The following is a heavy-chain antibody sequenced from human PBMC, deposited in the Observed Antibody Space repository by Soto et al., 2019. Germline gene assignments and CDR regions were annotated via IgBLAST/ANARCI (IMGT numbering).Heavy chain of an antibody. CDR2: ITTYKDNT. J-gene: IGHJ4*02. CDR3: ARGCGVGPPLHCMEVPAAVDY. CDR1: GYTFLNYG. V-gene: IGHV1-18*01. Sequence: QVQLVQSGAEVKKPGASVKVSCKASGYTFLNYGMNWVRQAPGQGLEWMGWITTYKDNTESIQKLQGRVTMNTDRSTSTAYMELRRLRSDDAAMYYCARGCGVGPPLHCMEVPAAVDYWCQGTMVTVSS. D-gene: IGHD2-15*01.